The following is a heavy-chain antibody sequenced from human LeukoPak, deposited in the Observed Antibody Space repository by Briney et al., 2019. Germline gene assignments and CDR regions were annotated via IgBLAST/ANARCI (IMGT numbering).Heavy chain of an antibody. CDR1: GFTFISFP. D-gene: IGHD5-12*01. CDR3: AKHSYRVDSFTDY. J-gene: IGHJ4*02. V-gene: IGHV3-23*01. Sequence: PGGSLRLSCAASGFTFISFPMSWVRQAPGKGLEWVSAISANGGSTYYADSVKGRFTISRDNSKNTLYLQMNSLRAEDTAVYYCAKHSYRVDSFTDYWGQGTLVTVSS. CDR2: ISANGGST.